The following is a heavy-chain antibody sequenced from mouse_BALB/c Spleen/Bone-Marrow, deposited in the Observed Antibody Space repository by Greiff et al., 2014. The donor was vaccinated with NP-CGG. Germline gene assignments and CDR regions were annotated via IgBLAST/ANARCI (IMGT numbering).Heavy chain of an antibody. J-gene: IGHJ3*01. D-gene: IGHD1-1*01. Sequence: EVQVVESGAELVKPGASVKLSCTASGFNIKDTYMHWVKQRPEQGLEWIGRIDPANGNTKYDPKFQGKATITADTSSNTAYLQLSSLTSEDTAVYYCAAYYYGSSYGIAYWGQGTLVTVSA. CDR1: GFNIKDTY. V-gene: IGHV14-3*02. CDR2: IDPANGNT. CDR3: AAYYYGSSYGIAY.